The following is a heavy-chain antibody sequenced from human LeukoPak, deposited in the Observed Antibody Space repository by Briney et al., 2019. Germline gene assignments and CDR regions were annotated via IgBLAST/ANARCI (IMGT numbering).Heavy chain of an antibody. CDR2: IYYSGST. CDR3: ARAVGVAAHWKMDV. Sequence: KPSETLSLTCTVSGGSISSYYWSWIRQPPWKGLEWIGYIYYSGSTNYNPSLKSRVTISVDTSKNQFSLKLSSVTAADTAVYYCARAVGVAAHWKMDVWGKGTTVTVSS. D-gene: IGHD6-6*01. CDR1: GGSISSYY. J-gene: IGHJ6*04. V-gene: IGHV4-59*01.